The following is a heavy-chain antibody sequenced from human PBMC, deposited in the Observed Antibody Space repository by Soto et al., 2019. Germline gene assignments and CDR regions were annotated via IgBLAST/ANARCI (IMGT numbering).Heavy chain of an antibody. CDR2: IIPILGIA. J-gene: IGHJ4*02. D-gene: IGHD2-21*02. V-gene: IGHV1-69*02. CDR1: GGTFSSYT. Sequence: QVQLVQSGAEVKKPGSSVKVSCKASGGTFSSYTISWVRQAPGQGLEWMGRIIPILGIANYAHKFQGRVTITADKSTSTAYMELSSLRSEDTAVYYCARGSVVVTATPGYWGQGTLVTVSS. CDR3: ARGSVVVTATPGY.